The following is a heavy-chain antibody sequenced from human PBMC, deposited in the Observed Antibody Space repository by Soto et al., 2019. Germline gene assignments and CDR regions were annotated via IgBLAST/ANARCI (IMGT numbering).Heavy chain of an antibody. CDR1: GYTFTRYV. Sequence: ASVKVSCKASGYTFTRYVISWVRQAPGQGLEWMGWISAYNGNTNYAQKLQGRVTMTTDTSTSTAYMELRSLRSDDTAVYYCARDLSIGVDAFDIWGQGTMVTVSS. CDR2: ISAYNGNT. J-gene: IGHJ3*02. V-gene: IGHV1-18*01. CDR3: ARDLSIGVDAFDI.